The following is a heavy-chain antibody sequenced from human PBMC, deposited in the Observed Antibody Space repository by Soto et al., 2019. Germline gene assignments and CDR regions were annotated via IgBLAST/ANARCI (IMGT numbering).Heavy chain of an antibody. CDR2: ISVYNGNT. Sequence: QVQLVQSGVEVKNPGASVRVSCKASAYPFTSYGISWVRQAPGQGLEWMGWISVYNGNTNYAREFQGRVTLTTDTSTSTAYMALRSLRSDDTAVYYCAGGFLSVLPYYYYGLDVWGQGTTVIVSS. V-gene: IGHV1-18*01. J-gene: IGHJ6*02. CDR3: AGGFLSVLPYYYYGLDV. D-gene: IGHD2-15*01. CDR1: AYPFTSYG.